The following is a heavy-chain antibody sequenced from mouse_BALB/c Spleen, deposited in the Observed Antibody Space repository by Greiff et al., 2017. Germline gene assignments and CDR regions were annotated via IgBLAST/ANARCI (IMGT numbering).Heavy chain of an antibody. D-gene: IGHD1-1*02. Sequence: DVKLQESGPDLVKPSQSLSLTCTVTGYSITSGYSWHWIRQFPGNKLEWMGYIHYSGSTNYNPSLKSRISITRDTSKNQFFLQLNSVTTEYTATYYCARVEYYLGYYAMDYWGQGTSVTVSS. CDR1: GYSITSGYS. V-gene: IGHV3-1*02. J-gene: IGHJ4*01. CDR2: IHYSGST. CDR3: ARVEYYLGYYAMDY.